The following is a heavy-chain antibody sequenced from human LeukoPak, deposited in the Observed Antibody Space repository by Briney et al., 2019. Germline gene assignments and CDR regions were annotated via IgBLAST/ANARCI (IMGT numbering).Heavy chain of an antibody. Sequence: PSETLSLTCTVSGGSISSGGYNWSWIRQHPGKGLEWIGYIYYSGSTYYNPSLKSRVTISVDTSKNQFSLKLSSVTAADTAVYYCARSQMLAGDTIFGVVIGAFDIWGQGTMVTVSS. CDR2: IYYSGST. D-gene: IGHD3-3*01. CDR3: ARSQMLAGDTIFGVVIGAFDI. CDR1: GGSISSGGYN. J-gene: IGHJ3*02. V-gene: IGHV4-31*03.